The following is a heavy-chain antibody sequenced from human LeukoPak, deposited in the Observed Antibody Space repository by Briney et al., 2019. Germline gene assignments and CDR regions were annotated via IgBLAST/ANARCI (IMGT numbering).Heavy chain of an antibody. J-gene: IGHJ3*02. CDR2: ISGSGGST. CDR1: GFTFSSYA. V-gene: IGHV3-23*01. Sequence: GGSLRLSCAASGFTFSSYAKSWVRQAPGKGLEWVSAISGSGGSTYYADSVKGRFTISRDNSKNTLYLQMNSLRAEDTAVYYCAKDYCSGGSCYSDAFDIWGQGTMVTVSS. D-gene: IGHD2-15*01. CDR3: AKDYCSGGSCYSDAFDI.